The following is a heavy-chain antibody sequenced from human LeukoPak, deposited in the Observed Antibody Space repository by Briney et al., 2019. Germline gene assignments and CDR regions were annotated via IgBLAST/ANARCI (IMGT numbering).Heavy chain of an antibody. CDR1: GFTVSSYS. Sequence: PGGSLRLSCAASGFTVSSYSVSWVRQAPGKGLECVATFSSDGRTSYADSVKGRFTISRDTSQNTVFLQMNNLRDEDTALYDCATILYGWGQGTLVTVSS. D-gene: IGHD2-2*02. CDR2: FSSDGRT. J-gene: IGHJ1*01. V-gene: IGHV3-53*01. CDR3: ATILYG.